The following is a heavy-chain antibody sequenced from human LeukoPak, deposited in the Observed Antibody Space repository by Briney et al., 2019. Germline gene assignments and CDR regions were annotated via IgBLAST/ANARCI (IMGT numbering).Heavy chain of an antibody. CDR3: ARGQAGLLNH. D-gene: IGHD3-10*01. CDR2: INHSGSS. V-gene: IGHV4-34*01. J-gene: IGHJ5*02. Sequence: SETLSLTCAVYGGSFSGYYWSWIRQPPGKGLEWIGEINHSGSSNYNPSLMGRVTIAGDTSKNQFSLKLTPVTAADTAVYYCARGQAGLLNHWGQGTLVTVSS. CDR1: GGSFSGYY.